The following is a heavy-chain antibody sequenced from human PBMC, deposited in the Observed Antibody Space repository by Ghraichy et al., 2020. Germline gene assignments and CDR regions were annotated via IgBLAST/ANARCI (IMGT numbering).Heavy chain of an antibody. Sequence: SETLSLTCTVSGGSISSNYWSWIRQPPGKGLEWVGYIYYSGSTNYNPSLKSRVTISVDTSKNQFSLKLSSVTAADTAVYYCARHPYSWNRWFDPWGQGTLVTVSS. V-gene: IGHV4-59*08. D-gene: IGHD1-20*01. CDR2: IYYSGST. J-gene: IGHJ5*02. CDR1: GGSISSNY. CDR3: ARHPYSWNRWFDP.